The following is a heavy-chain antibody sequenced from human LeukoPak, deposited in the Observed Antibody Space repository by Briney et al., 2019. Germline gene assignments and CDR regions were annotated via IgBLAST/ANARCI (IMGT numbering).Heavy chain of an antibody. Sequence: AAVKVSCKASGYTFTTYAISWVRQAAGQGLEWMGWISAYYGNTTYAQKFQGRVTMPTDTSTSTAYMELRSLRSDDTAVYYCARDPHAMVTSHFDYLGQGTLVTDSS. CDR2: ISAYYGNT. J-gene: IGHJ4*02. D-gene: IGHD5-18*01. V-gene: IGHV1-18*01. CDR3: ARDPHAMVTSHFDY. CDR1: GYTFTTYA.